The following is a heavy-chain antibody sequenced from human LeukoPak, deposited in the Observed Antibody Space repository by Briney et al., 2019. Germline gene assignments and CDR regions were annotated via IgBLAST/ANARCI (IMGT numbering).Heavy chain of an antibody. CDR3: AGGSWHPEGNY. J-gene: IGHJ4*02. CDR1: GVSINSGGYY. D-gene: IGHD6-13*01. CDR2: IYDTGST. V-gene: IGHV4-30-2*05. Sequence: SGTLSLTCTVSGVSINSGGYYWSWVRQPPGTGLEWVGYIYDTGSTYYNPSLKSRVTISVDTSKNQFSLKLSSVTAADTAVYYCAGGSWHPEGNYWGQGTLVTVSS.